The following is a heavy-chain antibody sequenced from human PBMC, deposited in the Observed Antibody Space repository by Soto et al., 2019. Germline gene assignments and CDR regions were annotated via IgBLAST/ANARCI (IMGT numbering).Heavy chain of an antibody. CDR2: IYYSGST. Sequence: QLQLQESGPGLVKPSETLSLTCTVSGGSISSSSYYWGWIRQPPGKGLEWIGSIYYSGSTYYNPSLKSRVTISVDTSKNQCSLKLSSVTAADTAVYYCARHVGVTTDRYYFDYWGQGTLVTVSS. V-gene: IGHV4-39*01. CDR3: ARHVGVTTDRYYFDY. CDR1: GGSISSSSYY. J-gene: IGHJ4*02. D-gene: IGHD4-4*01.